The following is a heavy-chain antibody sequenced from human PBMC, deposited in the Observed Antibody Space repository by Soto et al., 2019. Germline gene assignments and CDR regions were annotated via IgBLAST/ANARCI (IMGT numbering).Heavy chain of an antibody. D-gene: IGHD2-2*01. CDR3: ESSAHQLLSSNLFDP. J-gene: IGHJ5*02. CDR2: ISSSSSYI. V-gene: IGHV3-21*01. Sequence: GGSLRLSCAASGFTFSSYSMNWVRQAPGKGLEWVSSISSSSSYIYYADSVKGRFTISRDNAKNSLYLQMNSLRAEDTAVYYCESSAHQLLSSNLFDPWGQGILVTVSS. CDR1: GFTFSSYS.